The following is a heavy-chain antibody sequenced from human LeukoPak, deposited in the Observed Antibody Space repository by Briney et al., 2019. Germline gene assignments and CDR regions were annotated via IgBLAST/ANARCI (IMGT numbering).Heavy chain of an antibody. D-gene: IGHD2-21*02. Sequence: SQTLSLTCAISGDSVYSSSAAWNWIRQSPSGGLEWLGRTYFRSKWYNDYAQSVRGRIGINPDTSKNQFSLHLNSVTPEDTAVYYCARDQSCSSGCYHAFENWGQGTLVTVSS. CDR1: GDSVYSSSAA. CDR2: TYFRSKWYN. CDR3: ARDQSCSSGCYHAFEN. V-gene: IGHV6-1*01. J-gene: IGHJ3*02.